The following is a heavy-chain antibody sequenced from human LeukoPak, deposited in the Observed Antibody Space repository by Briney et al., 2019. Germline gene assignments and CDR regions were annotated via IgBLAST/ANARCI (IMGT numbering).Heavy chain of an antibody. D-gene: IGHD4-23*01. V-gene: IGHV3-74*01. CDR1: GFTFSSYW. CDR2: INSDGSGT. J-gene: IGHJ4*02. CDR3: ARADDGANSWVNY. Sequence: PGGSLRLPCAASGFTFSSYWMHWVRQAPGKGLVWISRINSDGSGTSYADPVKGRFTISRDNAKNTLYLQTNSLRAEDTAVYYCARADDGANSWVNYWGQGTLVTVSS.